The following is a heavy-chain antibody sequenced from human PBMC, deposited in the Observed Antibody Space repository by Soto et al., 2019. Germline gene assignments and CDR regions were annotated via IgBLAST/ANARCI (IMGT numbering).Heavy chain of an antibody. CDR1: GFTFSSYG. J-gene: IGHJ4*02. D-gene: IGHD3-3*01. CDR2: ISYDGSNK. V-gene: IGHV3-30*18. Sequence: GGSLRLSCAASGFTFSSYGMHWVRQAPGKGLEWVAVISYDGSNKYYADSVKGRFTISRDNSKNTLYLQMNSLRAEDTAVYYCANTHYDFWSGYPTVPDYWGQGTLVTVSS. CDR3: ANTHYDFWSGYPTVPDY.